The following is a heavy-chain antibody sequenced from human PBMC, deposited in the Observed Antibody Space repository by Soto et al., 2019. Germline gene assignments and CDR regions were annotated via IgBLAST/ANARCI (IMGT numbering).Heavy chain of an antibody. V-gene: IGHV3-21*01. CDR2: ISSSRSYI. CDR3: ASGAFDY. J-gene: IGHJ4*02. Sequence: EVQLVESGGGLVKPGGSLRLSCAASGFTFSSYSMNWVRHARGKGLEWVSSISSSRSYIYYADSVKGRFTISRDNAKKSLCLQMKSLRAKDTAVYYRASGAFDYWGQGTLVTVSS. CDR1: GFTFSSYS.